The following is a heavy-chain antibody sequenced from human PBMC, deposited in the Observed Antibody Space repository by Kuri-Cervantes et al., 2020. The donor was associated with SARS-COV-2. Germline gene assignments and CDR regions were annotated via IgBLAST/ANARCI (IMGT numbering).Heavy chain of an antibody. Sequence: GGSLRLSCTASGFTFGDYAMSWFRQAPGKGLEGVGFIRGKAYGGTTEYAVTVKGRFTISRDDTTSIAYLQIISLRAEDTAVYYCARHGVKMGATRGGNWFDPWGQGTLVTGAS. CDR3: ARHGVKMGATRGGNWFDP. CDR1: GFTFGDYA. V-gene: IGHV3-49*03. J-gene: IGHJ5*02. D-gene: IGHD1-26*01. CDR2: IRGKAYGGTT.